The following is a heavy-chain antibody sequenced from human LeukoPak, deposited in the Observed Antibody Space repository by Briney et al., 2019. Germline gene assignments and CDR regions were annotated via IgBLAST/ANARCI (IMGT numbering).Heavy chain of an antibody. V-gene: IGHV4-61*02. Sequence: SETLSLTCTVSGGSISSGSYYWSWIRQPAGTGLEWIGRIYTSGSTNYNPSLKSRVTISVDTSKNQFSLKLSSVTAADTAVYYCARGVVPAARFDPWGQGTLVTVSS. J-gene: IGHJ5*02. CDR1: GGSISSGSYY. CDR3: ARGVVPAARFDP. CDR2: IYTSGST. D-gene: IGHD2-2*01.